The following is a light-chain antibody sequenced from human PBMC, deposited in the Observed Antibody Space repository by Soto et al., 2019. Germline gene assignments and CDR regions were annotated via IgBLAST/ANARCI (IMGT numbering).Light chain of an antibody. CDR3: AAWDDSLNGFWV. CDR1: SSNIGNNA. Sequence: QSVLTQPPSVSDVPGQRVTISCSGGSSNIGNNAVNWYQQLPGKAPKLLIYYDDLLPSGVSDRFSGSKSGTSASLAISGLQSEDEADYYCAAWDDSLNGFWVFGGGTKLTVL. CDR2: YDD. V-gene: IGLV1-36*01. J-gene: IGLJ3*02.